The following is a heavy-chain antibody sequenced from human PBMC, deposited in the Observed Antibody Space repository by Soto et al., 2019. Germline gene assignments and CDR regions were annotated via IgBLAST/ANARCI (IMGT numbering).Heavy chain of an antibody. CDR2: TNHSGST. Sequence: QVQLQQWGAGLLKPSETLSLTCAVYGGSFSGYYWSWIRQPPGKGLEWIGETNHSGSTNYNPSLKSRVTISVDTSKNQFSLKLSSVTAADTAVYYCARDNYGDYHAFDIWGQGTMVTVSS. CDR1: GGSFSGYY. V-gene: IGHV4-34*01. D-gene: IGHD4-17*01. CDR3: ARDNYGDYHAFDI. J-gene: IGHJ3*02.